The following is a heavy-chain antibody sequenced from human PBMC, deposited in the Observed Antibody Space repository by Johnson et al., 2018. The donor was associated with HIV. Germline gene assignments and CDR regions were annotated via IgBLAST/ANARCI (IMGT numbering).Heavy chain of an antibody. V-gene: IGHV3-NL1*01. Sequence: QMLLVESGGGVVQPGRSLRLSCAASGFTFSSYGMHWVRQAPGKGLEWVAVIQSGGGTYHADSVKGRFTISRDNSKNTLYLQMNSLRVEEKAVYYCARVKGITVFGVVRPHGAFDIWGQGTMVTVSS. J-gene: IGHJ3*02. CDR2: IQSGGGT. CDR3: ARVKGITVFGVVRPHGAFDI. D-gene: IGHD3-3*01. CDR1: GFTFSSYG.